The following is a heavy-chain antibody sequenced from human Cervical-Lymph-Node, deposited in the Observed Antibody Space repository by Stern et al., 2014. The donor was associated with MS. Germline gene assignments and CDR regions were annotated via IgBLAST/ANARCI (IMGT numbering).Heavy chain of an antibody. CDR1: GYTFTDYY. CDR3: ARGTGYSYYLDY. Sequence: VHLVESGAEVKKPGASVKVSCKASGYTFTDYYLHWVRQAPGQGLEWMGLYNPSSGSTTYAQKFHGSVATTTETSTSKPYMKLSSLRSDDTAFDYCARGTGYSYYLDYWGQGTLVTVSS. D-gene: IGHD3/OR15-3a*01. CDR2: YNPSSGST. J-gene: IGHJ4*02. V-gene: IGHV1-46*01.